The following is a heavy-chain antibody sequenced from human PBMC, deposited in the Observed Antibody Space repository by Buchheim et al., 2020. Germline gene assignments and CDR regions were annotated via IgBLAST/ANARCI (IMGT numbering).Heavy chain of an antibody. D-gene: IGHD3-16*01. J-gene: IGHJ5*02. CDR2: ISYDGSNK. CDR1: GFTFSSYG. CDR3: ARDLKVDDYVWGEGWFDP. V-gene: IGHV3-30*03. Sequence: QVQLVESGGGVVQPGRSLRLSCAASGFTFSSYGMHWVRQAPGKGLEWVAVISYDGSNKYYADSVKGRFTISRDNSKNTLYLQMNSLRAEDTAVYYCARDLKVDDYVWGEGWFDPWGQGTL.